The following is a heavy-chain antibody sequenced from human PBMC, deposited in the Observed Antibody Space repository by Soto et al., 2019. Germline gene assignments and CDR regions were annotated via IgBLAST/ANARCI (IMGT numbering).Heavy chain of an antibody. CDR3: AGGRGSCYGLDP. V-gene: IGHV4-30-4*01. CDR2: ISYSGTT. J-gene: IGHJ1*01. D-gene: IGHD3-16*01. Sequence: QVQLQESGPGLVKPSQTLSLTCTVSGDSISSNNNYWSWIRQPPGGGLEWIGFISYSGTTSYCPSLKSGVAISLDTCKNPSSLILSSVTVVDTVVYYWAGGRGSCYGLDPWGQGTLVTVS. CDR1: GDSISSNNNY.